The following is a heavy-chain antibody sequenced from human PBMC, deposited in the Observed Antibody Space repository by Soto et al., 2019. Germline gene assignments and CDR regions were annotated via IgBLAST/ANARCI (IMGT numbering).Heavy chain of an antibody. CDR1: GYTFTSYA. J-gene: IGHJ6*02. CDR3: ARALDYDILTGSHGDYYYYGMDV. Sequence: QVQLVQSGAEVKKPGASVKVSCKASGYTFTSYAMHWVRQAPGQRLEWMGWINAGNGNTKYSQKFQGRVTITRDTSASTADMELSSLRSEDTAVYYCARALDYDILTGSHGDYYYYGMDVWGQGTTVTVSS. CDR2: INAGNGNT. D-gene: IGHD3-9*01. V-gene: IGHV1-3*01.